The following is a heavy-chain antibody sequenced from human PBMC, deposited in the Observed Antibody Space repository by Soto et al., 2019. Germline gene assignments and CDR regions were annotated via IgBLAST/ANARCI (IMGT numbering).Heavy chain of an antibody. J-gene: IGHJ5*02. CDR2: ISAYNGNT. Sequence: VSVKVSCKASGYTFTSYGISWVRQAPGQGLEWMGWISAYNGNTNYAQKLQGRVTMTTDTSTSTAYMELRSLRSDDTAVYYCARDLGYYDSSGYYSNWFDPWGQGTLVTVSS. CDR3: ARDLGYYDSSGYYSNWFDP. CDR1: GYTFTSYG. D-gene: IGHD3-22*01. V-gene: IGHV1-18*01.